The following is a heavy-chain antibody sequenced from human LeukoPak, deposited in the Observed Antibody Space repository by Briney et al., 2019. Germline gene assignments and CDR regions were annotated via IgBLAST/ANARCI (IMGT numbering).Heavy chain of an antibody. D-gene: IGHD4-17*01. Sequence: GGSLRLSCAASGFTVSNSYMSLVRQAPGKGLEWVSMMYAGGGTFYAGSVKGRFTMSRDNSKNTLYLQMDSLRVEDTAIYYCTRAASNDYATNWGQGSLVTVSS. CDR1: GFTVSNSY. V-gene: IGHV3-53*01. J-gene: IGHJ4*02. CDR3: TRAASNDYATN. CDR2: MYAGGGT.